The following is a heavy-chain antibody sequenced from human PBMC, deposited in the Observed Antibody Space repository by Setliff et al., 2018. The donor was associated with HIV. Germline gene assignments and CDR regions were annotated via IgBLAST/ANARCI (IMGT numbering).Heavy chain of an antibody. V-gene: IGHV4-31*03. CDR1: GGSISSGGYY. J-gene: IGHJ4*02. CDR2: IYYSGST. D-gene: IGHD2-21*01. CDR3: ARGRLMGSSVLFFDF. Sequence: SETLSLTCTVSGGSISSGGYYWSWIRQHPGKGLEWIGYIYYSGSTYYNPSLKSRVTISVDTSKNQFSLKLSSVTAADTAKYYCARGRLMGSSVLFFDFWGQGILVTVSS.